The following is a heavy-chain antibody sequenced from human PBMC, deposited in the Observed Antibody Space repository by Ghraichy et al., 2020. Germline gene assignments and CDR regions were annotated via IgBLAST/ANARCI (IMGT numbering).Heavy chain of an antibody. Sequence: GRSLRLSCTASGFIFSNYWMSWVRQAPGKGLEWVANMNQDGSEKYYVNSVKGRFTISRDNAKNSLYLQMNSLRAEDTAVYYCARDRHIVVDGRRGDYWGQGTLVTVSS. CDR2: MNQDGSEK. D-gene: IGHD5-12*01. V-gene: IGHV3-7*01. CDR1: GFIFSNYW. J-gene: IGHJ4*02. CDR3: ARDRHIVVDGRRGDY.